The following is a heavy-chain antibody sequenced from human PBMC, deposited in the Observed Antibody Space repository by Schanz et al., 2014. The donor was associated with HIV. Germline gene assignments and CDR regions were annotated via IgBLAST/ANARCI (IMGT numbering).Heavy chain of an antibody. J-gene: IGHJ3*02. CDR3: AKEMVSRYYGDAFNI. CDR2: IGWDSGRI. CDR1: GFTLNDHA. D-gene: IGHD3-16*01. V-gene: IGHV3-9*01. Sequence: EEKLVESGGGLVQPGRSLRLSCAASGFTLNDHAMHWVRQAPGKGLEWVSAIGWDSGRIGYADSVKGRFTISRDNAKNSLYLQMNSLRAEDTALYYCAKEMVSRYYGDAFNIWGQGTMVTVSS.